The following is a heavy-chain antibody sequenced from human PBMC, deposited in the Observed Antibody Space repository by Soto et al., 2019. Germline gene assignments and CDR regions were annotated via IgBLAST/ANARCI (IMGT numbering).Heavy chain of an antibody. CDR2: FYHNGAT. CDR1: GGSITSVDYY. J-gene: IGHJ5*02. V-gene: IGHV4-30-4*01. CDR3: ARTYYYDTKTTMFDP. Sequence: SETLSLTCTVSGGSITSVDYYWSWLRQSPGKGPEWIGFFYHNGATDYNPSLARRATISADTSKNQFSLRLTSVTAADTAVYYCARTYYYDTKTTMFDPWGQGTLVTVSS. D-gene: IGHD3-22*01.